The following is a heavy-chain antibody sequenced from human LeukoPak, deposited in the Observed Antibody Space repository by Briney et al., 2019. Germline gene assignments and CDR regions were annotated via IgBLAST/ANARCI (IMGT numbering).Heavy chain of an antibody. V-gene: IGHV4-4*07. CDR1: GGSISSYY. Sequence: PSETLSLTCTVSGGSISSYYWSWIRQPPGKGLEWIGRIYTSGSTNYNPSLKSRVTMSVDTSKNQFSLKLSSVTAADTAVYYCARAYCSGGSCYYRYYFDYWGQGTLVTVSS. J-gene: IGHJ4*02. D-gene: IGHD2-15*01. CDR2: IYTSGST. CDR3: ARAYCSGGSCYYRYYFDY.